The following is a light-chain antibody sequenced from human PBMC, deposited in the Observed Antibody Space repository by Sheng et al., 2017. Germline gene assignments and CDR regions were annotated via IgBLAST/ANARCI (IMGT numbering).Light chain of an antibody. CDR2: QAF. CDR3: QQYNSNSRT. CDR1: QSISSW. J-gene: IGKJ3*01. Sequence: DIQMTQSPSTLSASVGDRITITCRASQSISSWLAWYQQKPGKVPKLLIYQAFRLDSGVPSRFSGSGSGTEFTLTISNLQPDDFATYYCQQYNSNSRTFGPRDQGGC. V-gene: IGKV1-5*03.